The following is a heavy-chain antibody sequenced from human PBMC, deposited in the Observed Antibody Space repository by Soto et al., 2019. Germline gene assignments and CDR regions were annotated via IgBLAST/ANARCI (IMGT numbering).Heavy chain of an antibody. J-gene: IGHJ2*01. V-gene: IGHV1-69*01. CDR1: GGTFSRYA. CDR3: ARDAELATEDWYFDL. CDR2: IIPIFGTA. Sequence: QVQLVQSGAEVKKPGSSVKVSCKASGGTFSRYAISWVRQAPGQGLEWMGGIIPIFGTANYAQKFQGRVTITADESMSTAYMELSSLRSEDTAVYYCARDAELATEDWYFDLWGRGTLVTVSS. D-gene: IGHD1-26*01.